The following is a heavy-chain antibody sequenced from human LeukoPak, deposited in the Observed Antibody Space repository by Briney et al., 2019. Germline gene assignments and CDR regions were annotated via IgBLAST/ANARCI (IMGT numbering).Heavy chain of an antibody. V-gene: IGHV4-59*01. Sequence: PSETLSLTCTVSGGSISSYYWSWIRQPPGKGLEWIGYIYYSGSTNYNPSLRSRVTISVDTSKNQFSLKLSSVTAADTAVYYCARSIDYAYDYWGQGTLVTASS. CDR1: GGSISSYY. CDR3: ARSIDYAYDY. CDR2: IYYSGST. D-gene: IGHD4-17*01. J-gene: IGHJ4*02.